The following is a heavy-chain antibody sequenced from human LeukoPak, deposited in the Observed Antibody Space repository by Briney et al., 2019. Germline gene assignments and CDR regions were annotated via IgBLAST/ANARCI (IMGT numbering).Heavy chain of an antibody. D-gene: IGHD3-10*01. J-gene: IGHJ4*02. CDR1: GLRFSDYY. Sequence: PGGSLRLSCAASGLRFSDYYVSWIRQAPGKGLQWVSYISSGGDIMHYADSVKGRFTISRDNSKNTLYLEMNSLRAEDTAVYYCAKDIGSYYDYWGQGTLTTVSS. CDR3: AKDIGSYYDY. V-gene: IGHV3-11*04. CDR2: ISSGGDIM.